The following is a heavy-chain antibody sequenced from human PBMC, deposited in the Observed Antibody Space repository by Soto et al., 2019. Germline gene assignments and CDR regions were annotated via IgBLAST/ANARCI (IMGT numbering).Heavy chain of an antibody. J-gene: IGHJ6*02. CDR1: GYSFTSYC. CDR3: ARDSLGLGITGTTRYYYDYGMDV. CDR2: ISAYNGNT. D-gene: IGHD1-7*01. Sequence: GASVKVSWKASGYSFTSYCLSWLRQAPGQGLEWMGWISAYNGNTNYAQKLQGRVTMTTDTSTSTAYMELRSLRSDDTAVYYCARDSLGLGITGTTRYYYDYGMDVWGQGTTDTVSS. V-gene: IGHV1-18*01.